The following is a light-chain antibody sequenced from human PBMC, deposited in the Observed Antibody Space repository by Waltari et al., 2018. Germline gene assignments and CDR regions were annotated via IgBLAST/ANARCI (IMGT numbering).Light chain of an antibody. V-gene: IGLV7-46*01. CDR2: DTS. Sequence: QAVVTQEPSLTVSPGGTVTLTCDSSTGAVTSGHYPYWFQQQPGQAPKTLIYDTSNRQPWTPSRFSGSVLGGKAALTLSGAQPEDEADYYCFLLSSGARVFGGGTKLTVL. CDR3: FLLSSGARV. J-gene: IGLJ3*02. CDR1: TGAVTSGHY.